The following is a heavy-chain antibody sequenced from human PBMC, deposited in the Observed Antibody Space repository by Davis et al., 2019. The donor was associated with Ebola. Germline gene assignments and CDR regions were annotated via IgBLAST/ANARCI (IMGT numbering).Heavy chain of an antibody. CDR3: AKLRGYSYGYEAIDS. CDR2: LSGSGGNT. CDR1: GFSFRNYA. V-gene: IGHV3-23*01. D-gene: IGHD5-18*01. Sequence: GESLKISCGASGFSFRNYAMAWVRQAPGKGLQWVSALSGSGGNTYYPDSVKGRFTISRDNSRNTQYLQMNNLRAEDTAVYYCAKLRGYSYGYEAIDSWGQGTLVTVSS. J-gene: IGHJ4*02.